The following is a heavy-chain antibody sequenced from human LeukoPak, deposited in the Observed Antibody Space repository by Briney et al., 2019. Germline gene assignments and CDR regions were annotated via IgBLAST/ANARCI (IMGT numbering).Heavy chain of an antibody. Sequence: PGGSLRLSCAASGFTLSSYAMSWVRQGPGKGLEWVSAISVSGNTYHADSVKGRFTISRDSSKNTLYLQMNSLRAGDAAVYYCAKTVVVTANPRAFDIWGQGTMVTVSS. D-gene: IGHD2-21*02. V-gene: IGHV3-23*01. CDR2: ISVSGNT. J-gene: IGHJ3*02. CDR1: GFTLSSYA. CDR3: AKTVVVTANPRAFDI.